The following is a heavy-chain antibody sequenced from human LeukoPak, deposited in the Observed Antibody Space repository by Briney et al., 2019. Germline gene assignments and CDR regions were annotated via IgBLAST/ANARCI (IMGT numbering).Heavy chain of an antibody. D-gene: IGHD3-3*01. Sequence: GGSLRLSCAVSGFNFSTYNMNWVRQAPGEGLEWVSYISTSSRTIYYADSVKGRFTISRDNAKNSLYLQMNSLRAEDTAVYYCARVGYDFWSDYPTTLDYWGQGTLVTVSS. CDR2: ISTSSRTI. CDR1: GFNFSTYN. J-gene: IGHJ4*02. V-gene: IGHV3-48*01. CDR3: ARVGYDFWSDYPTTLDY.